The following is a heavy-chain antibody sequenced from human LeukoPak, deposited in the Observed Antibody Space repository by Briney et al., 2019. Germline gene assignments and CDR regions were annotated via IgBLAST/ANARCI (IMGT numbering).Heavy chain of an antibody. Sequence: SQTLSLTCAISGDSVSSNSAGWNWIRQSPSRGLEWLGRTYYRSNWYNDYAESVKGRITINPDTSKNQFSLQLNSVTPEDTAVYYCAREIAVAGPFDYWGQGILVTVSS. CDR3: AREIAVAGPFDY. V-gene: IGHV6-1*01. J-gene: IGHJ4*02. CDR2: TYYRSNWYN. CDR1: GDSVSSNSAG. D-gene: IGHD6-19*01.